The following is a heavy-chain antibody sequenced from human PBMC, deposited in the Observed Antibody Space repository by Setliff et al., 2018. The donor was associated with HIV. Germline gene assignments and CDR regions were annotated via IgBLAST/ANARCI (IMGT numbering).Heavy chain of an antibody. J-gene: IGHJ4*02. Sequence: GASVKVSCKASGYTFTSYGISWVRQAPGQGLEWMGWISAYNGNTNYAQKLQGRVTMTTDTSTSTAYMELRSLRSDDTAVYYCARDPVGYSYGFTYFDYWGQGTLVTVSS. V-gene: IGHV1-18*01. CDR3: ARDPVGYSYGFTYFDY. CDR2: ISAYNGNT. CDR1: GYTFTSYG. D-gene: IGHD5-18*01.